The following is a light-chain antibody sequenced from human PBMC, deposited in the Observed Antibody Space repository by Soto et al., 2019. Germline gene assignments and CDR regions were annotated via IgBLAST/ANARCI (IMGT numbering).Light chain of an antibody. CDR3: QQSYSNPFT. V-gene: IGKV1-39*01. Sequence: DIQMTQSPSSLSASVGDRVTITWQASQNIKNYLNWYQQKPGKAPKLLIYAASSLQSGVPSRYSGSGSGTDFTLTISSLQPEDVESYYCQQSYSNPFTFGQGTRLEIK. CDR2: AAS. J-gene: IGKJ5*01. CDR1: QNIKNY.